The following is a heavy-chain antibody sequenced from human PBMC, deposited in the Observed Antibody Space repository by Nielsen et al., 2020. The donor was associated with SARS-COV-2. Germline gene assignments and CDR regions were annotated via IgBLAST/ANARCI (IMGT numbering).Heavy chain of an antibody. Sequence: GGSLRLSCAASGFTFSSYGMHWVRQAPGQGLEWMGWINPNSGGTNYAQKFQGRVTMTRDTSISTAYMELSRLRSDDTAVYYCARAGGITIFGVVSHFDYWGQGTLVTVSS. D-gene: IGHD3-3*01. CDR2: INPNSGGT. CDR3: ARAGGITIFGVVSHFDY. J-gene: IGHJ4*02. V-gene: IGHV1-2*02. CDR1: GFTFSSYG.